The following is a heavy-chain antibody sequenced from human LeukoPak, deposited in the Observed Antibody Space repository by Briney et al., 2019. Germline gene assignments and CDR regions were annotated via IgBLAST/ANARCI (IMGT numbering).Heavy chain of an antibody. Sequence: GGSLRLSCAASGFTFSSYAMVWVRQAPGKGLEWVSAVSGSGGSTYYADSVKGRFSVSRDNSKNTLHLQMNSLRAEDTARYYCVQQLGYCSGGSCYFTSWGQGTLVTVSS. D-gene: IGHD2-15*01. J-gene: IGHJ5*02. CDR2: VSGSGGST. CDR3: VQQLGYCSGGSCYFTS. CDR1: GFTFSSYA. V-gene: IGHV3-23*01.